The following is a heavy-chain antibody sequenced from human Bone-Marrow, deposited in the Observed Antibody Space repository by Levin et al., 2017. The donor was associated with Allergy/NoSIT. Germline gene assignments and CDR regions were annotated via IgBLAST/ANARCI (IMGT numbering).Heavy chain of an antibody. V-gene: IGHV1-46*01. CDR3: ARVASRLDTYWYFDL. CDR1: GYTFTRYY. J-gene: IGHJ2*01. CDR2: LNPSGGTT. D-gene: IGHD5-12*01. Sequence: ASVKVSCKASGYTFTRYYMHWVRQAPGQGLEWMGLLNPSGGTTSYAQKFQGRVTMTSDTYTSKVYMKLSSLRSEDTAVYYCARVASRLDTYWYFDLWGRGTLVSVSS.